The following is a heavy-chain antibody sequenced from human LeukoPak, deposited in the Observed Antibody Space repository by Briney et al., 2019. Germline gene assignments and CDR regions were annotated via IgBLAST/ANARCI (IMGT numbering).Heavy chain of an antibody. CDR2: INQDGSEK. V-gene: IGHV3-7*02. CDR3: ARGGYDYVWGSYRPGMDV. D-gene: IGHD3-16*02. Sequence: PGGSLRLSCAASGFIFSNYWINWVRQAPGKGLEWVANINQDGSEKYYVGSMKGRFTISRDNAKNSLYLQMNSLRAEDTAVYYCARGGYDYVWGSYRPGMDVWGQGTTVTVSS. J-gene: IGHJ6*02. CDR1: GFIFSNYW.